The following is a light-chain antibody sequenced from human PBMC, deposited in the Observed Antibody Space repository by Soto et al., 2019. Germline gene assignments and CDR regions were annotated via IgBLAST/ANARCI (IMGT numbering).Light chain of an antibody. CDR2: KAS. V-gene: IGKV1-5*03. CDR3: QQYNSYSGYT. J-gene: IGKJ3*01. CDR1: QSISSW. Sequence: DIQMTQSPSTLSASVGDRVTITCRASQSISSWLAWYQQKPGKAPQILIYKASSLESGGPSRCSGSGSGTEFTLTISSLQPDDFATYYCQQYNSYSGYTFGPGTKVDIK.